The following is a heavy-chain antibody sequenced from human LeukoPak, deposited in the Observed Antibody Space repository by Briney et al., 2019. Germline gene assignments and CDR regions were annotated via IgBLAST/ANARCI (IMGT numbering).Heavy chain of an antibody. CDR1: GYSFTGYY. V-gene: IGHV1-2*02. CDR2: INPHSGDT. Sequence: ASVKVSCKASGYSFTGYYMHWVRQAPGQGLEWMGWINPHSGDTGYAQKFQGRVTMTRDMSITTTYMELTRLRSDDMAFYYCARWDGYSSSPDYWGQGSLVTVSS. D-gene: IGHD6-13*01. CDR3: ARWDGYSSSPDY. J-gene: IGHJ4*02.